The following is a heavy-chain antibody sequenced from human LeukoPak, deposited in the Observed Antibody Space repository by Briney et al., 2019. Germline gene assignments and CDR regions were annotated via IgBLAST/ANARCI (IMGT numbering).Heavy chain of an antibody. D-gene: IGHD4-23*01. CDR1: GFTFSSYA. CDR3: VKGGGNVRRYFEY. Sequence: GGSLRLSCAASGFTFSSYAMTWVRQAPGKGLEWVSSISVNGGTTYYADSVKGRFTISRDSSKNTLYLQMNSLRAEDTAVYYCVKGGGNVRRYFEYWGQGTLVTVSS. V-gene: IGHV3-23*01. J-gene: IGHJ4*02. CDR2: ISVNGGTT.